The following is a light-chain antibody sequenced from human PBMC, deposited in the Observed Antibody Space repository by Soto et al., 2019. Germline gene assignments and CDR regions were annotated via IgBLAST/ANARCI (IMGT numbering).Light chain of an antibody. V-gene: IGKV1-5*03. CDR3: QQYNSYTWT. CDR2: KAS. J-gene: IGKJ1*01. CDR1: QDISNY. Sequence: DIQMTQSPSSLSASVGDRVTITCQASQDISNYLNWYQQKPGKAPKLLIYKASSLESGVPSRFSGSGSGTEFTLTISSLQPDDFATYYCQQYNSYTWTFGQGTKVDNK.